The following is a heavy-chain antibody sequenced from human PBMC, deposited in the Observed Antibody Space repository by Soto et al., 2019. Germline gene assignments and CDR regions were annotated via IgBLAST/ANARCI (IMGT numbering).Heavy chain of an antibody. V-gene: IGHV3-48*03. D-gene: IGHD6-13*01. CDR1: GFTFRGYE. CDR3: ARDGPAADFDY. CDR2: ISDNGRTI. J-gene: IGHJ4*01. Sequence: EVQLVESGGDLVQPGGSLRLSCAASGFTFRGYEMNWVRQAPGKGLEWVSYISDNGRTIYYADSVKGRFSISRDNAKNSLYLQMNSLRAEDTAVYYCARDGPAADFDYWGHGSLVTVSS.